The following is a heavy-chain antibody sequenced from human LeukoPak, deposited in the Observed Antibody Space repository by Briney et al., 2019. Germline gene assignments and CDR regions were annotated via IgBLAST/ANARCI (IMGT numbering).Heavy chain of an antibody. CDR2: ISWNSGSI. J-gene: IGHJ5*02. V-gene: IGHV3-9*01. Sequence: GGSLRLSCAASGFTFYDYAMQWVRHAPGKGREGVSGISWNSGSIRYPDSVKRRFTISSDNAKNSLYLQMNSLRAEDPALYYCAKSGSGYSLRMNWFDPWGQGTLVTVSS. D-gene: IGHD3-22*01. CDR3: AKSGSGYSLRMNWFDP. CDR1: GFTFYDYA.